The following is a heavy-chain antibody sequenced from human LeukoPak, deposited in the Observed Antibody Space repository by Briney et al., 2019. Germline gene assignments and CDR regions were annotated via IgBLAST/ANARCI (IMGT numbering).Heavy chain of an antibody. CDR3: TRVKLTFGGVIANFDY. D-gene: IGHD3-16*02. J-gene: IGHJ4*02. CDR2: IRSKAYGGTT. V-gene: IGHV3-49*04. Sequence: GGSLRLSCTASGFTLGDYAMSWVRQAPGKGLEWVGLIRSKAYGGTTEYAASVKGRFTISRDDSKSIAYLQMNSLKTEDTAVYYCTRVKLTFGGVIANFDYWGQGTLVTVSS. CDR1: GFTLGDYA.